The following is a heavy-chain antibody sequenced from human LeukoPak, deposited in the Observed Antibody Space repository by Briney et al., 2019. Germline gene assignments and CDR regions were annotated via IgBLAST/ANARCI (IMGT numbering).Heavy chain of an antibody. CDR2: IWYDGSKK. D-gene: IGHD3-22*01. Sequence: PGRSLRLSCAASGFTFSSYGMHWVRQAPGKGLEWVAVIWYDGSKKYYADSVKGRFTISRDNPKNTLYLQMNSLRAEDTAVYFCAKRGVVIRVILVGFHKEAYYFDSWGQGALVTVSS. V-gene: IGHV3-33*06. CDR1: GFTFSSYG. CDR3: AKRGVVIRVILVGFHKEAYYFDS. J-gene: IGHJ4*02.